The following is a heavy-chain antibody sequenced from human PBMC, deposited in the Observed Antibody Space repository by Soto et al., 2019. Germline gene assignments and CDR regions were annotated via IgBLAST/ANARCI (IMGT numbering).Heavy chain of an antibody. CDR3: AKEAGEAVKLWFTIFDY. J-gene: IGHJ4*02. D-gene: IGHD5-18*01. V-gene: IGHV3-30*18. CDR1: GFTFSSYG. CDR2: ISYDGSNK. Sequence: QVQLVESGGGVVQPGRSLRLSCAASGFTFSSYGMHWVRQAPGKGLEWVAVISYDGSNKYYADSVKGRFTISRDNSKNTLYLQMNSLRAEDTAVYYCAKEAGEAVKLWFTIFDYWGQGTLVTVSS.